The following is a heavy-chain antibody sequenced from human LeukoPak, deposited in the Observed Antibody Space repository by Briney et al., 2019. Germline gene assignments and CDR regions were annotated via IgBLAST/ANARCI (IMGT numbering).Heavy chain of an antibody. CDR3: ARAWGNDYDLNY. D-gene: IGHD3-3*01. CDR2: ISWNSGNI. Sequence: PGGSLRLSCAASGFTFDDYAMHWVRQAPGKGLEWVSGISWNSGNIDYADSVKGRFTISRDNAKNSLYLQMTSLRAEDTAVYYCARAWGNDYDLNYWGQGTLVTVSS. V-gene: IGHV3-9*01. CDR1: GFTFDDYA. J-gene: IGHJ4*02.